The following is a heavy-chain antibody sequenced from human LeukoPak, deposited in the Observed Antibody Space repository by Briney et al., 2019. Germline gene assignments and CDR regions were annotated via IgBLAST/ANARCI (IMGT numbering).Heavy chain of an antibody. V-gene: IGHV3-30*03. CDR2: ISYDGSNK. CDR3: ARSPLGYCSSASCSPDLDY. D-gene: IGHD2-2*01. J-gene: IGHJ4*02. CDR1: GFTFRSYG. Sequence: GGSLRLSCAASGFTFRSYGMHWVRQAPGKGLEWVAVISYDGSNKYYADSVKGRFTISRDNSKNTLYLQMNSLRAEDTAVYYCARSPLGYCSSASCSPDLDYWGQGTLVTVSS.